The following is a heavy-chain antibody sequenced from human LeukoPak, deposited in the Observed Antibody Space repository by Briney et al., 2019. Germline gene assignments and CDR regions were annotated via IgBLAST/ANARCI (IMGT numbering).Heavy chain of an antibody. V-gene: IGHV1-18*01. CDR3: ARCGSDYYDSSGYYYYFDY. CDR2: ISAYNGNT. CDR1: GYTFTSYG. J-gene: IGHJ4*02. Sequence: ASVKVSCKASGYTFTSYGISWVRQAPGQGLEWMGWISAYNGNTNYAQKLQGRVTMTTDTSTSTAYMELRSLRSDDTAVYYCARCGSDYYDSSGYYYYFDYWGQGTLVTVSP. D-gene: IGHD3-22*01.